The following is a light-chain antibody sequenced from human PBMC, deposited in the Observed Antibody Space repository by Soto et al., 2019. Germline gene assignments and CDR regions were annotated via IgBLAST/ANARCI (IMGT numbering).Light chain of an antibody. J-gene: IGKJ1*01. V-gene: IGKV3-15*01. CDR3: QQYNTYSRT. CDR1: QSVSSN. CDR2: GXS. Sequence: EIVMTQSPATLSVSPGERATLSCRASQSVSSNLAWYQQKPGQAPRLPXXGXSNRAPGIQARFSGTGSGTQFTLTISSMQHDDFATYYCQQYNTYSRTFGQGT.